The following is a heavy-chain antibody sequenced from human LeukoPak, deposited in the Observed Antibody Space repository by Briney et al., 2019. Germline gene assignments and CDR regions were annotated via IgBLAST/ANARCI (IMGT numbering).Heavy chain of an antibody. CDR2: INTTGST. CDR3: ARGGSNRHFDS. CDR1: TGFTTYDY. D-gene: IGHD2/OR15-2a*01. J-gene: IGHJ4*02. V-gene: IGHV4-4*07. Sequence: SETLSLTCSVSTGFTTYDYWNWIRQPAGKAPEWIGRINTTGSTNYNPSLKSRLTMSLDKSKNQFSLKMTSMTAADTALYYCARGGSNRHFDSWGQGILVTVSS.